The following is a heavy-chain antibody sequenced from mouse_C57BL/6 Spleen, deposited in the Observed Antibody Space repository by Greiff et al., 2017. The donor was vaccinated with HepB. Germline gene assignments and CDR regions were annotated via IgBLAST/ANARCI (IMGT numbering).Heavy chain of an antibody. Sequence: EVKLEESGGDLVKPGGSLKLSCAASGFTFSSYGMSWVRQTPDKRLEWVATISSGGSYTYYPDSVKGRFTISRDNAKNTLYLQMSSLKSEDTAMYYCAREDDYGGNYAMDYWGQGTSVTVSS. CDR2: ISSGGSYT. D-gene: IGHD2-4*01. CDR1: GFTFSSYG. V-gene: IGHV5-6*01. J-gene: IGHJ4*01. CDR3: AREDDYGGNYAMDY.